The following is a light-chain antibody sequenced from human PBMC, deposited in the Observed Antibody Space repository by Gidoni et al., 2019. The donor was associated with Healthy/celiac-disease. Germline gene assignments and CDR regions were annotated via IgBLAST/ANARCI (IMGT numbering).Light chain of an antibody. Sequence: DIQMTQSPSTLSASVGDRVTITCRASQSISSWLAWYQQKPGKAPKLLIYDASSLESGVPSRFSGSGSGTEFTLTISSLQPDDFATYYCQQYNSYPLTFGQGTRLEIK. CDR2: DAS. CDR1: QSISSW. CDR3: QQYNSYPLT. V-gene: IGKV1-5*01. J-gene: IGKJ5*01.